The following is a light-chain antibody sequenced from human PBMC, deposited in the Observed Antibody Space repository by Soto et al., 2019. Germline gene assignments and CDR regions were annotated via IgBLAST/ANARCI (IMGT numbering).Light chain of an antibody. J-gene: IGKJ5*01. V-gene: IGKV3-11*01. CDR1: QSLLHSNGYNY. CDR2: DVS. CDR3: QQRSNWPPSIT. Sequence: DIVMTQSPLSLSVTPGEPASVSCRSSQSLLHSNGYNYLDWYQQKPGQPPRLLIYDVSNRGTGIPARFSGSGFGTDFTLTISSLEPEDFAVYYCQQRSNWPPSITFGQGTRLEIK.